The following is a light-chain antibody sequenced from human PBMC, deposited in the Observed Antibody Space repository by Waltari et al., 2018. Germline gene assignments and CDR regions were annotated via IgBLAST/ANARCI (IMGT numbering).Light chain of an antibody. J-gene: IGKJ2*02. Sequence: DIQMTQSPSSLSASVGDRVTITCRASQNISDYFNWYQQKPGRAPKLLIYAASSLQSGVPSRFSGSGSGTDFTLTISSLQPEDFATYYCQQSKNFPCTFGQGTKLEIK. CDR1: QNISDY. V-gene: IGKV1-39*01. CDR3: QQSKNFPCT. CDR2: AAS.